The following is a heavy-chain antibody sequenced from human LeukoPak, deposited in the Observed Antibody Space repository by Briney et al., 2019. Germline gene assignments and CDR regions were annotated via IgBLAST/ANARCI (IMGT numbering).Heavy chain of an antibody. V-gene: IGHV3-74*01. CDR1: GFTFSGHW. J-gene: IGHJ4*02. CDR3: GRGTAGTYPGSDY. Sequence: PGGSLRLSCAASGFTFSGHWMHWVRQVPGKGLVWVSCINVDGSITSHADSVKGRFTISRDNAKNTLYLQLNSLRAEDTAVYYSGRGTAGTYPGSDYWGQGTLVTVSS. D-gene: IGHD1-26*01. CDR2: INVDGSIT.